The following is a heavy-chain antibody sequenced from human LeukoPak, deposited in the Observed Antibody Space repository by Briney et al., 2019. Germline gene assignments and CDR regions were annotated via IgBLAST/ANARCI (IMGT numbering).Heavy chain of an antibody. CDR3: ARCYYDILTGYCYYFDY. D-gene: IGHD3-9*01. CDR1: GYSFTSYW. J-gene: IGHJ4*02. V-gene: IGHV5-51*01. CDR2: IYPGDSDT. Sequence: GESLKISCQGSGYSFTSYWIGWVRHLPGKGLEWMGIIYPGDSDTRYSPSFQGQVTISADKSISTAYLQWSSLQASDTAMYYCARCYYDILTGYCYYFDYWGQGTLVTVSS.